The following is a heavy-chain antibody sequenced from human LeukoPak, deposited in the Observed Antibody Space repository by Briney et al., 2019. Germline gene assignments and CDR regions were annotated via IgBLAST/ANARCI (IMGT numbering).Heavy chain of an antibody. D-gene: IGHD5-24*01. Sequence: PGGSLRLSCAVSGFTFSTYWMSWVRQAPGKGLEWVAHIKEGGSQKNYVDSVKGRFTISRDNAKNSLYLQMNSLRGEDTALYYCARGAEDRDYWGQGTLVTVSP. CDR2: IKEGGSQK. CDR3: ARGAEDRDY. J-gene: IGHJ4*02. CDR1: GFTFSTYW. V-gene: IGHV3-7*01.